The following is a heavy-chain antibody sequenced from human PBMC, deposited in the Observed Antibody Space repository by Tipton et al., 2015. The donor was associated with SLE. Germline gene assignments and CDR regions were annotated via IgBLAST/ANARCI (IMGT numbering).Heavy chain of an antibody. D-gene: IGHD6-13*01. CDR1: GGSISSYY. V-gene: IGHV4-4*07. Sequence: LRLSCTVSGGSISSYYWSWIRQPAGGGLEWIGRIYTNENTNYHPSLRSRVTISLDTSKNQFSLKLTSVTATDTAVYYCAREGIAAESWFFDLWGRGTLVTVSS. CDR3: AREGIAAESWFFDL. CDR2: IYTNENT. J-gene: IGHJ2*01.